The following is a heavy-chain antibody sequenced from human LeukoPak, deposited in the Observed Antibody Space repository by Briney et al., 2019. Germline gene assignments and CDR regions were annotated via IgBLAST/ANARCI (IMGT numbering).Heavy chain of an antibody. CDR3: AREAPYSSGWYHGVDY. Sequence: ASVKVSCKASGYTLTSYGISWVRQAPGQGLEWMGWISAYNGNTNYAQKLQGRVTMTTDTSTSTAYMELRSLRSDDTAVYYCAREAPYSSGWYHGVDYWGQGTLVTVSS. D-gene: IGHD6-19*01. CDR1: GYTLTSYG. J-gene: IGHJ4*02. V-gene: IGHV1-18*01. CDR2: ISAYNGNT.